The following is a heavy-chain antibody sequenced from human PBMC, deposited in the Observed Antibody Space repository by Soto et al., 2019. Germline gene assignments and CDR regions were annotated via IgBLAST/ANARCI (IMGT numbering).Heavy chain of an antibody. CDR3: ARGYGSGRPVHYNWFDP. V-gene: IGHV1-8*01. Sequence: QVQLVQSGAEVKKPGASVKVSCKASGYTFTSYDINLVRQATGQGLEWMGWMNPNSGNTGYAQKLQGRVTMTRNTSISTAYMELSSLRSEDTAVYYCARGYGSGRPVHYNWFDPWGQGTLVTVSS. CDR1: GYTFTSYD. J-gene: IGHJ5*02. CDR2: MNPNSGNT. D-gene: IGHD3-10*01.